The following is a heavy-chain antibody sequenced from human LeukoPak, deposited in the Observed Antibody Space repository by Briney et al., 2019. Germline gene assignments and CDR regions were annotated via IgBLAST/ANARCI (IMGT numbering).Heavy chain of an antibody. D-gene: IGHD4-17*01. J-gene: IGHJ1*01. CDR2: ISGSGGST. CDR3: ARDLRVTYGSN. Sequence: GGSLRLSCAASGITFSSYGMSWVRQAPGKGLEWVSAISGSGGSTYYADSVKGRFTISRDNAKNSLYLQMNSLRAEDTAVYYCARDLRVTYGSNWGQGTLVTVSS. V-gene: IGHV3-23*01. CDR1: GITFSSYG.